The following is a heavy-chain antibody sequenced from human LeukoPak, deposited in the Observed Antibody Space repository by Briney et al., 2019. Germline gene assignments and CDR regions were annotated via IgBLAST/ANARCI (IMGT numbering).Heavy chain of an antibody. CDR2: ISSTGGTT. V-gene: IGHV3-23*01. CDR3: AKDRHAPGRYCSSTICFPFDP. J-gene: IGHJ5*02. D-gene: IGHD2-2*01. Sequence: GGSLRLSCAASGFTFNNYEMNWVRQAPGKGLEWVSAISSTGGTTYYADSVKGRFTISRDNSKSTLYLQMNSLRAEDTAVYYCAKDRHAPGRYCSSTICFPFDPWGQGTLVTVSS. CDR1: GFTFNNYE.